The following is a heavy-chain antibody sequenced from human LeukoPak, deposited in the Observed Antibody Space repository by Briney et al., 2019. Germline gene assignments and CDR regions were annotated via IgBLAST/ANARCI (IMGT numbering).Heavy chain of an antibody. CDR1: GYTFTSYG. V-gene: IGHV1-18*01. J-gene: IGHJ4*02. CDR2: ISAYNGNT. D-gene: IGHD3-22*01. CDR3: ARDSRRYYDSRVFDY. Sequence: ASVKVSCKASGYTFTSYGISWVRQAPGQGLEWMGWISAYNGNTNYAQKLQGRVTMTTDTSTSTAYMELRSLRSDDPAVYYCARDSRRYYDSRVFDYWGQGTLVTVSS.